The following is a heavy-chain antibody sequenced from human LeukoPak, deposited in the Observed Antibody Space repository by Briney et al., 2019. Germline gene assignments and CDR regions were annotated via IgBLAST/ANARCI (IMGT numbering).Heavy chain of an antibody. D-gene: IGHD3-22*01. CDR1: GYIFASYW. CDR3: ARQYHYDSSGYPYAFEI. J-gene: IGHJ3*02. CDR2: IDPSDSHT. V-gene: IGHV5-10-1*01. Sequence: GASLQISCKGSGYIFASYWISWVRQMPGKGLEWMGRIDPSDSHTNYSPSFQGHVTISGDKSISTAYLQWSSLKASDTAMYYCARQYHYDSSGYPYAFEIWGPGTLVTVSS.